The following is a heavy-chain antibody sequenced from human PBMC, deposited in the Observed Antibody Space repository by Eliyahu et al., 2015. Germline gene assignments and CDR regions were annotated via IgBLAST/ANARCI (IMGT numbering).Heavy chain of an antibody. CDR1: GFILGDHS. J-gene: IGHJ4*01. V-gene: IGHV3-49*04. CDR2: IASKPFGGTP. Sequence: EEQMVESXGGLXQPGRSLSLSCSASGFILGDHSVSWVRQAPGKGLEWVGFIASKPFGGTPRYAASMEGRFTISRDDSKGVASLQLNSLRTEDTGIYYCARHTNVYLDLWGQGTLVIVSS. CDR3: ARHTNVYLDL.